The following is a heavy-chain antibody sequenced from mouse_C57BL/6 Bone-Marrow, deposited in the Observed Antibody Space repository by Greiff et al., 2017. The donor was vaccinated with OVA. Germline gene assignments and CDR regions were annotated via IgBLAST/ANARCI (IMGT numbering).Heavy chain of an antibody. CDR3: ARARDYRTGFAY. V-gene: IGHV1-64*01. CDR2: IHPNSGST. D-gene: IGHD2-4*01. Sequence: QVQLQQPGAELVKPGASVKLSCKASGYTFTSYWMHWVKQRPGQGLAWIGMIHPNSGSTNYNEKFKSKATLTVDKSSSTAYMQLSSLTSEDSAVYYCARARDYRTGFAYWGQGTLVTVSA. CDR1: GYTFTSYW. J-gene: IGHJ3*01.